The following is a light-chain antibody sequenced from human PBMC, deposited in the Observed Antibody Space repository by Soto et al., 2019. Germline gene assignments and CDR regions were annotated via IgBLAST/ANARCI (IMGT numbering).Light chain of an antibody. V-gene: IGKV3-20*01. CDR1: QRFGSSN. Sequence: DIVMTQSPLSLPVTPGEPASISCRFSQRFGSSNLAWYRQKPGQAPRLLIYGAFNRATGIPDRFSGGGSGTDFTLTITRLEPEDFAVYYCQYYGNSPLTFGQGTKVDIK. CDR3: QYYGNSPLT. CDR2: GAF. J-gene: IGKJ1*01.